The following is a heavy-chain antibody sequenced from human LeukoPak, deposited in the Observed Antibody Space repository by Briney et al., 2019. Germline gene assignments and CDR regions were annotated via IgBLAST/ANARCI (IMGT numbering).Heavy chain of an antibody. D-gene: IGHD4-11*01. Sequence: PGGSLRLSCAASGVAFNSHTITWVRQAPGEGLESVSSITSRGRHIYIAASVKGRFTISRDNAKTSLFLQMSSLSVEDTAVYYCARVAQGATTENYFYYYMDVWGKGTTVTVSS. CDR1: GVAFNSHT. CDR3: ARVAQGATTENYFYYYMDV. V-gene: IGHV3-21*01. CDR2: ITSRGRHI. J-gene: IGHJ6*03.